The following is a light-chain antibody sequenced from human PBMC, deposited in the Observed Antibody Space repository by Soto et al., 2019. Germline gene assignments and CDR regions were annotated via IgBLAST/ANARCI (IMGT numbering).Light chain of an antibody. Sequence: QSALTQPASVSGSPGQSITISCTGTSSDVGAYNYVSWYQQHPGKAPKLMIYEVSNRPSGVSNRFSGSKSGNTASLTISGLQAVDEADYYCTSYTSISTWVVGGGTKLTVL. J-gene: IGLJ3*02. CDR3: TSYTSISTWV. V-gene: IGLV2-14*01. CDR2: EVS. CDR1: SSDVGAYNY.